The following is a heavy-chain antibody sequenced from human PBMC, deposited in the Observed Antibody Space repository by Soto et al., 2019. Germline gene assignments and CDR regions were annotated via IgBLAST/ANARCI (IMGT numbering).Heavy chain of an antibody. D-gene: IGHD1-20*01. CDR2: IFGDGDK. J-gene: IGHJ4*02. CDR3: AHDVSGISGAAWGF. CDR1: GFSLASSGLG. V-gene: IGHV2-5*02. Sequence: QITLKASGPTLVKPTQTLSLTCTFSGFSLASSGLGVAWIRQPPGKALEWLALIFGDGDKAYSPSLKSRHTIAKDTCKNQCVLRMTHMGPTGAGAYFCAHDVSGISGAAWGFWGQRTPVSVTP.